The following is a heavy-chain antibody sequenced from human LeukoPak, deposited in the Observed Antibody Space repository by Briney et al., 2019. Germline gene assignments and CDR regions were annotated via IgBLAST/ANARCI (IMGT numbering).Heavy chain of an antibody. CDR2: IYSGGST. CDR3: ARGSSDYYYYGMDV. J-gene: IGHJ6*02. Sequence: GGSLRLSCAASGFTFSSYWMSWVRQAPGKGLEWVSVIYSGGSTYYADSVKGRFTISRDNSKNTLYLQMNSLRAEDTAVYYCARGSSDYYYYGMDVWGQGTTVTVSS. D-gene: IGHD6-6*01. V-gene: IGHV3-53*01. CDR1: GFTFSSYW.